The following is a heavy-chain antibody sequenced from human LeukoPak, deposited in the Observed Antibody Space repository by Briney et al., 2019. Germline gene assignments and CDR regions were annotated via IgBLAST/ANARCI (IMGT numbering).Heavy chain of an antibody. V-gene: IGHV3-23*01. J-gene: IGHJ4*02. CDR3: AKSPLYCSGGGCYSTYYFDY. Sequence: GGSLRLSCAASGFTFSSYAMSWVRQAPGKGLEWVSAISGSGGSTYYADSVKGRFTISRDNSKNTLYLQMNSLRAEDTAVYYCAKSPLYCSGGGCYSTYYFDYWGQGTLVTVSS. D-gene: IGHD2-15*01. CDR1: GFTFSSYA. CDR2: ISGSGGST.